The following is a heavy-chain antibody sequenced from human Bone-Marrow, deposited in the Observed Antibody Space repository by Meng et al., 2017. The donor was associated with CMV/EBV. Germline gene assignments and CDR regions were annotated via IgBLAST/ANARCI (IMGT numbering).Heavy chain of an antibody. D-gene: IGHD2-2*02. V-gene: IGHV1-69*13. CDR2: INPFFGTT. Sequence: SVKVSCKAPEGTFSNYTINWVRQAPGQGLEWMGGINPFFGTTDYAQRFQGRVTITADESTSTAYMDLSSLRSEDTAVYYYAREGLEFYTPNSIYYYCGIDVWGQGTTVTVSS. CDR3: AREGLEFYTPNSIYYYCGIDV. CDR1: EGTFSNYT. J-gene: IGHJ6*02.